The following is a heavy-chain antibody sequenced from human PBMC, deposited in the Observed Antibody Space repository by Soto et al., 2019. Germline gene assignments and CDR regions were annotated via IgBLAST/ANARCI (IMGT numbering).Heavy chain of an antibody. D-gene: IGHD5-12*01. J-gene: IGHJ4*02. Sequence: PSETLSLTCTVSGGSISSINNHFSNHYCSWVRQPPGKGLEWIGNIHYNGNTKYNPSLKSRVTMSVDTSKNQFSLKLISVTAADTAKYFCAREGNLGRWLQPLDFWGQGTLVTVSS. CDR3: AREGNLGRWLQPLDF. CDR1: GGSISSINNHFSNHY. V-gene: IGHV4-59*11. CDR2: IHYNGNT.